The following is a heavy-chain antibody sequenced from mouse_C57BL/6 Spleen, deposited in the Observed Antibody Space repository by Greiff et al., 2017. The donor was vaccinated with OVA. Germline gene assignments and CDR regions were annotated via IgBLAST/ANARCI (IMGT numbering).Heavy chain of an antibody. CDR1: GYTFTSYW. CDR3: ARSGNYYAMDY. D-gene: IGHD2-1*01. CDR2: IDPSDSET. Sequence: QVQLKQPGAELVRPGSSVKLSCKASGYTFTSYWMHWVKQRPIQGLEWIGNIDPSDSETHYNQKFKDKATLTVDKSSSTAYMQLSSLTSEDSAVDYCARSGNYYAMDYWGQGTSVTVSS. J-gene: IGHJ4*01. V-gene: IGHV1-52*01.